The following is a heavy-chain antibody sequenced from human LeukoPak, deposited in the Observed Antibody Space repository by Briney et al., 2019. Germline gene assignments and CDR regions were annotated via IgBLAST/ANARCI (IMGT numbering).Heavy chain of an antibody. V-gene: IGHV3-48*03. Sequence: GGSLRLSCAASGFTFSSYEMNWVRQAPGKGLEWVSYISSSGSTIYYADSVKGRFTISRDNAKNSLYLQMNSLRAEDTAVYYCARKGNSGWPYYYYYYMDVWGKGTTVTVSS. CDR2: ISSSGSTI. CDR3: ARKGNSGWPYYYYYYMDV. CDR1: GFTFSSYE. J-gene: IGHJ6*03. D-gene: IGHD6-19*01.